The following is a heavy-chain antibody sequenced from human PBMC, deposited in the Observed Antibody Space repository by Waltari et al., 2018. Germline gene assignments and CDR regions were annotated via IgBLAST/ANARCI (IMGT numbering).Heavy chain of an antibody. Sequence: GFTFSSYAMSWVRQAPGKGLEWVSAISGSGGSTYYADSVKGRFTISRDNSKNTLYLQMNSLRAEDTAVYYCAKYSPKGGAIGGYFDYWGQGTLVTVSS. J-gene: IGHJ4*02. D-gene: IGHD2-2*02. V-gene: IGHV3-23*01. CDR3: AKYSPKGGAIGGYFDY. CDR2: ISGSGGST. CDR1: GFTFSSYA.